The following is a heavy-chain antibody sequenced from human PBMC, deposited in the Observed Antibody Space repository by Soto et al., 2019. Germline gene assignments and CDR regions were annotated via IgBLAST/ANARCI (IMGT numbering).Heavy chain of an antibody. D-gene: IGHD2-21*01. CDR1: GYTFTNND. CDR3: AMDASSSYAKRGDHRKFYFDL. CDR2: MNPYSGNT. Sequence: QAQLVQSGAEMKNPGASVRVSCQASGYTFTNNDINWMRQASGRGLEWMGWMNPYSGNTGYEYKFQGGVTRTRDTSTNTAYMELSGLRSDDTAVYFCAMDASSSYAKRGDHRKFYFDLWGRGTLVAVSS. V-gene: IGHV1-8*01. J-gene: IGHJ2*01.